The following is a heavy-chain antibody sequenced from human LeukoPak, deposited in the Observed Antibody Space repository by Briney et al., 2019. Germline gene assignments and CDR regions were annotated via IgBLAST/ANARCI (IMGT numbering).Heavy chain of an antibody. CDR1: GFTFSSYS. V-gene: IGHV3-21*01. Sequence: PGGSLRLSCAASGFTFSSYSMNWVRHAPGKGLEWVSSISSSSSYIYYADSVKGRFTISRDNAKNSLYLQMNSLRAEDTAVYYCARDGGSSWSYFDYWGQGTLVTVSS. CDR3: ARDGGSSWSYFDY. D-gene: IGHD6-13*01. CDR2: ISSSSSYI. J-gene: IGHJ4*02.